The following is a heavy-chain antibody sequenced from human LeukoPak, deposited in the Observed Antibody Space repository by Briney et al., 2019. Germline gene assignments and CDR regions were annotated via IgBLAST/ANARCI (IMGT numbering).Heavy chain of an antibody. CDR1: GFTFSNAW. CDR3: ARDWGGGSGAGVDC. Sequence: PGGSLRLSCAASGFTFSNAWMSWVRQAPGKGLEWVAMIKADGSGDYYVDSVKGRFTISRDDAKNSVYLQMNGLRAEDTAVYYCARDWGGGSGAGVDCWGQGTLVTVSS. D-gene: IGHD3-10*01. V-gene: IGHV3-7*01. J-gene: IGHJ4*02. CDR2: IKADGSGD.